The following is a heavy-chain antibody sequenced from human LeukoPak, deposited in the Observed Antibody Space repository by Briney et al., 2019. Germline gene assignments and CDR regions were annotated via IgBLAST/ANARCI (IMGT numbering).Heavy chain of an antibody. D-gene: IGHD2-8*01. CDR3: ARVVKYVSGVYYFDY. CDR2: ISSSSSYI. V-gene: IGHV3-21*01. J-gene: IGHJ4*02. Sequence: TGGSLRLSCAASGFTFSSYWMSWVRQAPGKGLEWVSSISSSSSYIYYADSVKGRFTISRDNAKNSLYLQMNSLRAEDTAVYYCARVVKYVSGVYYFDYWGQGTLVTVSS. CDR1: GFTFSSYW.